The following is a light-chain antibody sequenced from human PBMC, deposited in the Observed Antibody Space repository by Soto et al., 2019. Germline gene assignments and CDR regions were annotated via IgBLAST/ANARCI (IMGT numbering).Light chain of an antibody. V-gene: IGKV3-20*01. CDR2: GAS. CDR1: QSVSSNY. Sequence: EIVLMQSPGTLSLSPGERATLSCRASQSVSSNYLAWYQQKPGQAPRLLIYGASSRATGIPDSFSGSGSGTDFTLTISRLEPEDFAVYYCQQYGNSPSTFGQGTRLEIK. J-gene: IGKJ5*01. CDR3: QQYGNSPST.